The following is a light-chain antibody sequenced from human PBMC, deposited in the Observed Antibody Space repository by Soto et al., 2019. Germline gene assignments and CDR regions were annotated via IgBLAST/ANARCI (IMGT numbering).Light chain of an antibody. J-gene: IGKJ4*01. CDR1: QGINNY. CDR2: VAS. Sequence: DIQMTQSPSAMSASVGDRVAITCRASQGINNYLAWFQQKPGKVPKRLIYVASSLQSGVPSRFSGSGSGTEFTLTISSLQPEDSATYYCLQYKNYPLTFGGGTKVDI. V-gene: IGKV1-17*03. CDR3: LQYKNYPLT.